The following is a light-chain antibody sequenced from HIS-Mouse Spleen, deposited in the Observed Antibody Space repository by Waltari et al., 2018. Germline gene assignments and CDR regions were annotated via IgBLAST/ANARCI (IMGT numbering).Light chain of an antibody. V-gene: IGLV2-14*03. CDR2: DVS. CDR1: SSDVGGYTF. J-gene: IGLJ2*01. Sequence: QSALTQPASVSGSPGQSITISCTGTSSDVGGYTFVSCYQQHPGKAPKLMIYDVSNRPSGVSNRFSGSKSGNTASLTISGLQAEDEADYYCSSYTSSSTSVVFGGGTKLTVL. CDR3: SSYTSSSTSVV.